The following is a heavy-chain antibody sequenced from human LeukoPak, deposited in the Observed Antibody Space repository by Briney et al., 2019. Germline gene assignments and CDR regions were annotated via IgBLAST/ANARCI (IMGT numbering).Heavy chain of an antibody. V-gene: IGHV3-74*01. CDR3: AGESGSYPPYYFDY. J-gene: IGHJ4*02. D-gene: IGHD1-26*01. CDR2: INSDGSST. Sequence: GGSLRLSCAASGFTFSSYWMHWVRQAPGKGLVWVSRINSDGSSTSYADSVKGRFTISRDNAKNTLYLQMNSLRAEDTAVYYCAGESGSYPPYYFDYWGQGTLVTVSS. CDR1: GFTFSSYW.